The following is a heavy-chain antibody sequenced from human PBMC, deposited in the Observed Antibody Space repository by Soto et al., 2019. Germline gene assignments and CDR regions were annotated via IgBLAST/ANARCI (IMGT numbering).Heavy chain of an antibody. CDR2: VYYIGRT. CDR1: GGSVSSGRFY. D-gene: IGHD6-13*01. J-gene: IGHJ5*02. CDR3: AAVYSNSLFDP. Sequence: QVQLQESGPGLVKPSETLSLTCTVSGGSVSSGRFYWSWIRQPPGMGLEWIGFVYYIGRTNDNPSLKSRVAISVDTSKNQFSLKLSSVTAADTAVYYCAAVYSNSLFDPWGQGTLVTVSS. V-gene: IGHV4-61*01.